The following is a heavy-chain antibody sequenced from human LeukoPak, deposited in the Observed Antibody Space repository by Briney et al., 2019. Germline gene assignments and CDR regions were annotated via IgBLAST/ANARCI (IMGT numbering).Heavy chain of an antibody. D-gene: IGHD2-21*02. Sequence: GGSLRLSCAASGFNFITAAMTWVRQAPGKGLEWVARVKSKAVGETTSYAAPVKGRFSILRDDSRDMVYLQMNSLEAEDTAVYYCATCNGDCYFNFWGQGTLVIVSS. CDR2: VKSKAVGETT. J-gene: IGHJ4*02. CDR1: GFNFITAA. V-gene: IGHV3-15*01. CDR3: ATCNGDCYFNF.